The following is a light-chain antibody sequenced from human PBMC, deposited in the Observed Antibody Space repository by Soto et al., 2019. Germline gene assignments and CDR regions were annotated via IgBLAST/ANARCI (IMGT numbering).Light chain of an antibody. Sequence: QSVLPQPPSASGTPGQRVTISCSTSNSRSGSNYVYWYRQLPGAAPKLLIYRNDQRPSGVPDRFSGSKSGTSASLAISGLRSEDEGDYFCAKWDDSLRVYVFGSGTKLTVL. J-gene: IGLJ1*01. CDR3: AKWDDSLRVYV. CDR2: RND. V-gene: IGLV1-47*01. CDR1: NSRSGSNY.